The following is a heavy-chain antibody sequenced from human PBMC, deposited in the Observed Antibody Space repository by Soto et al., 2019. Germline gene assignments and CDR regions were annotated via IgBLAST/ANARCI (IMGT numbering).Heavy chain of an antibody. J-gene: IGHJ5*02. CDR3: ARDEKVTVVKSNWFDP. CDR1: GGSISSYY. Sequence: PSETLSLTCTVSGGSISSYYWSWIRQPAGKGLEWIGRIYTSGSTNYNPSLKSRVTMSVDTSKNQFSLKLSSVTAADTAVYYCARDEKVTVVKSNWFDPWGQGTLVTVSS. D-gene: IGHD2-15*01. V-gene: IGHV4-4*07. CDR2: IYTSGST.